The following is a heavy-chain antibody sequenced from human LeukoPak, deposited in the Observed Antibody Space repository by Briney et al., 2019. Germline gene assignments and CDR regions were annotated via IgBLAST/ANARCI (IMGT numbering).Heavy chain of an antibody. D-gene: IGHD4-17*01. CDR2: INHSGST. CDR1: GGSFSGYY. V-gene: IGHV4-34*01. J-gene: IGHJ2*01. Sequence: SETLSLTCAVYGGSFSGYYWSWIRQPPGKGLEWIGEINHSGSTNYNPSPKSRVTISVDRSKNQFSLKLSSVTAADTAVYYCARGYEDYGDYTDRYFDLWGRGTLVTVSS. CDR3: ARGYEDYGDYTDRYFDL.